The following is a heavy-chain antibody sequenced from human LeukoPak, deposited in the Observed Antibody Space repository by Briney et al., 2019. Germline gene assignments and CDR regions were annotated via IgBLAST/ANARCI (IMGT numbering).Heavy chain of an antibody. CDR3: ARGWRYCSSTSCPFDY. V-gene: IGHV3-48*03. CDR1: GFTFSSYE. D-gene: IGHD2-2*01. J-gene: IGHJ4*02. Sequence: PGGSLRLSCAASGFTFSSYEMNWVRQAPGKGLEWVSYISSSGSTIYYADSVKGRFTISRDNAKNSLYPQMNSLRAEDTAVYYCARGWRYCSSTSCPFDYWGQGTLVTVSS. CDR2: ISSSGSTI.